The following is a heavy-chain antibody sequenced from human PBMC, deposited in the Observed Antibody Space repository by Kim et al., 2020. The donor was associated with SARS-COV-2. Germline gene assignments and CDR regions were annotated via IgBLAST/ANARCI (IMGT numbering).Heavy chain of an antibody. CDR2: IYHSGST. D-gene: IGHD3-22*01. J-gene: IGHJ4*02. Sequence: SETLSLTCAVSGGSISSSNWWSWVRQPPGKGLEWIGEIYHSGSTNYNPSLKSRVTISVDKSKNQFSLKLSSVTAADTAVYYCARVYYDSSGPVLYFDYWGQGTLVTVSS. V-gene: IGHV4-4*02. CDR1: GGSISSSNW. CDR3: ARVYYDSSGPVLYFDY.